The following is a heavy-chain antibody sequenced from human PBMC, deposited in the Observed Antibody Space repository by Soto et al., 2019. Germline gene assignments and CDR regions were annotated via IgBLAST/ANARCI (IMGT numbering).Heavy chain of an antibody. V-gene: IGHV1-69*01. CDR3: ARVMAKRVDY. CDR1: GGTFSSQA. CDR2: IIPIFNRA. J-gene: IGHJ4*02. Sequence: QVQLVQSGAEVKKPGSSVKVSCKASGGTFSSQAITWVRQAPGQGLEWMGGIIPIFNRANYAQKFQGRVTITADESTSTRYLELSRLRAADTAVYYCARVMAKRVDYWGQGTLVTVSS. D-gene: IGHD3-10*01.